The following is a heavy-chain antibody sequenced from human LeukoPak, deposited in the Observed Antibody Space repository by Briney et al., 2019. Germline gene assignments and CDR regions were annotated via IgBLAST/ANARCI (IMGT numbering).Heavy chain of an antibody. J-gene: IGHJ4*02. CDR3: ATGGRSGVAFES. Sequence: GGSLRLSCTASGFISSSNYMSWVRQAPGKGLEWVSLIYSGGSTYYAASVMGRSTISRDKSNNTLYLQMNSLRAEDTAVYYCATGGRSGVAFESWGQGTLVTVSS. V-gene: IGHV3-53*01. CDR1: GFISSSNY. CDR2: IYSGGST. D-gene: IGHD2-15*01.